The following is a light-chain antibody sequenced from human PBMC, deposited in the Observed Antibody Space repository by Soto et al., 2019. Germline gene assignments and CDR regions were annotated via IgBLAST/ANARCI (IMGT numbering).Light chain of an antibody. Sequence: QSALTQPPSASGPPGQSVTIPCTGTSSDVGDYNYVSWYQQHPGKAPKLMIYEVSRRPSGVPDRFSGSKSGNTASLTVSGLQAEDEADYYCSSNAGSNNLVFGGGTKVTVL. J-gene: IGLJ2*01. CDR3: SSNAGSNNLV. V-gene: IGLV2-8*01. CDR1: SSDVGDYNY. CDR2: EVS.